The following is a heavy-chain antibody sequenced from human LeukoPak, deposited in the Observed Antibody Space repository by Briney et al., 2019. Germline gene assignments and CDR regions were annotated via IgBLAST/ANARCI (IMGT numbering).Heavy chain of an antibody. CDR3: TSPQADSGATYFRH. Sequence: GGSLRLSCAASGFTFSGSTIHWVRQASGKGLDWIGRIRSKANSYATAYAASVKGRFTISRDDAKNTAYLQMDSLKTEDTAVYYCTSPQADSGATYFRHWGQGTLVTVSS. D-gene: IGHD6-19*01. V-gene: IGHV3-73*01. CDR1: GFTFSGST. J-gene: IGHJ1*01. CDR2: IRSKANSYAT.